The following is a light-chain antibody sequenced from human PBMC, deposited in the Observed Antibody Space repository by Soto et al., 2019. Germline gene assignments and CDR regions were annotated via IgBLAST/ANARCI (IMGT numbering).Light chain of an antibody. V-gene: IGKV3D-15*01. CDR3: QQYNNWPPYT. Sequence: EIAMTQSPATLSVSPGGRATLSCRARQSVSSNLAWYRQRPGQPPRLLIYGASTRATGIPARFSGSGSGTEFTLTISSLQSEDSAVYYCQQYNNWPPYTFGQGTKLEIK. CDR1: QSVSSN. J-gene: IGKJ2*01. CDR2: GAS.